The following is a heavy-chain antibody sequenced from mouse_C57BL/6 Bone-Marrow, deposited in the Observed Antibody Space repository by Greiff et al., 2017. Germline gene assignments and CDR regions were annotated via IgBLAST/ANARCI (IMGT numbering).Heavy chain of an antibody. CDR2: INPNNGGT. CDR1: GYTFTDYY. Sequence: VQLQQSGPELVKPGASVKISCKASGYTFTDYYMNWVKQSHGKSLEWIGDINPNNGGTSYNQKFKGKATLTVDKSSSTAYMELRSLTSEDSAVYYCARCHYYGRFDYWGKGTTLTVSS. D-gene: IGHD1-2*01. V-gene: IGHV1-26*01. J-gene: IGHJ2*01. CDR3: ARCHYYGRFDY.